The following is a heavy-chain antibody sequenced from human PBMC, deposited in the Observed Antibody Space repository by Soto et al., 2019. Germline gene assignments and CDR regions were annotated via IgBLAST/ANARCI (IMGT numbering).Heavy chain of an antibody. V-gene: IGHV1-18*01. CDR2: ISGYNANT. J-gene: IGHJ6*02. CDR3: ARDSGTWFGELLWGGMDV. CDR1: GYPFTSYG. D-gene: IGHD3-10*01. Sequence: XSVKVSCNAAGYPFTSYGIIWVRQAPGQGLEWMGWISGYNANTKYAQILQGRVTMTTDTSTSTAYMELRSLRSDDTAVYYCARDSGTWFGELLWGGMDVWGQGATVTVSS.